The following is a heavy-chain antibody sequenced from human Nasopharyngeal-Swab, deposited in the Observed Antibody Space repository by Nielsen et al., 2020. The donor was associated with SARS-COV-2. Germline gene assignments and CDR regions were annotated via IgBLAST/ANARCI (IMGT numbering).Heavy chain of an antibody. V-gene: IGHV4-39*01. CDR2: IYYSGST. CDR3: AKSPPRGWGYHYYMDV. Sequence: WIRQPPGKGLEWIGSIYYSGSTCYNPSLKSRVTISVDTSKNQFSLKLSSVTAADTAVYYCAKSPPRGWGYHYYMDVWGKGTTVTVSS. J-gene: IGHJ6*03. D-gene: IGHD6-19*01.